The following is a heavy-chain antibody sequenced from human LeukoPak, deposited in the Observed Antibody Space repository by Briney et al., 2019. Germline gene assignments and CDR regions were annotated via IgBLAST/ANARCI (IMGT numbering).Heavy chain of an antibody. D-gene: IGHD2-15*01. Sequence: SETLSLTCSVSGGSISSAGNYWTWLRPHPGKGLEWIGYIYYSGSTYYNPSLESRVTISVDTSKSQFSLKLNSVTAADTAVYYCARARQVVRYGMDVWGQGTTVTVSS. V-gene: IGHV4-31*03. CDR3: ARARQVVRYGMDV. CDR2: IYYSGST. J-gene: IGHJ6*02. CDR1: GGSISSAGNY.